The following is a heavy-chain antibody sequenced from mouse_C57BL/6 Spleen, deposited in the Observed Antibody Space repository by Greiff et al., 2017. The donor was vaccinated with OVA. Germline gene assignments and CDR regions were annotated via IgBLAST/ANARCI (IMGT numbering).Heavy chain of an antibody. CDR1: GYTFTSYW. J-gene: IGHJ4*01. CDR2: IDPSDSYT. Sequence: QVQLQQPGAELVMPGASVKLSCKASGYTFTSYWMHWVKQRPGQGLEWIGEIDPSDSYTNYNQKFKGKSTLTVDKSSSTAYMQLSSLTSEDAAVYYCARSPLRRAMDYWGQGTSVTVSS. V-gene: IGHV1-69*01. D-gene: IGHD2-12*01. CDR3: ARSPLRRAMDY.